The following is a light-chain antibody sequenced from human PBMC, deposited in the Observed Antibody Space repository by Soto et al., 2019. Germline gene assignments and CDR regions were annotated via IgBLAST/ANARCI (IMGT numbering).Light chain of an antibody. CDR2: GAS. J-gene: IGKJ3*01. CDR3: QDYNSFSQCT. V-gene: IGKV1-27*01. CDR1: QGISNY. Sequence: IQMTQSPSSLSAFVGDRVTITCRASQGISNYLAWYQQKPGKVPKLLIYGASTLQSGVPSRYSGSGSGTEFTLTISILKPEDVAAYYCQDYNSFSQCTFGPGTKVDIK.